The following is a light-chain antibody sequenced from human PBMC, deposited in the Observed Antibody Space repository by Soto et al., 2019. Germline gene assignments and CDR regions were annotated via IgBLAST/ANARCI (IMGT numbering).Light chain of an antibody. CDR1: QSVTSA. CDR2: DVS. Sequence: EIVLTQSPATLSLSPGDRATLSCRASQSVTSALAWFQQKPGQAPRLLIYDVSRRATGIPARFSGSGSGTDFTLTINSLEPDDFAVYYCQERGRWPRGSFGGGTKVEMK. V-gene: IGKV3-11*01. CDR3: QERGRWPRGS. J-gene: IGKJ4*01.